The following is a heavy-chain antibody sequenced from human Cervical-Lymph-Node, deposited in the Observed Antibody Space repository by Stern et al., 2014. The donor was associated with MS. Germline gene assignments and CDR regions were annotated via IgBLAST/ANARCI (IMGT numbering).Heavy chain of an antibody. CDR3: AHDYHDILTGYYNSRFAS. D-gene: IGHD3-9*01. Sequence: ESGPTLVKPTQTLTLTCTFSGFSLSTSGVGVGWIRQPPGKALEWLALIYWTDDRRYSPSPKSRLTITKDTSKNQVVLTMTNMDPVDTATYYCAHDYHDILTGYYNSRFASWGHGTLVTVSS. CDR1: GFSLSTSGVG. V-gene: IGHV2-5*01. J-gene: IGHJ4*01. CDR2: IYWTDDR.